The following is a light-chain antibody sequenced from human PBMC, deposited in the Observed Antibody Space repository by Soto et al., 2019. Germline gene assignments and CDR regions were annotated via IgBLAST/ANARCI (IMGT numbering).Light chain of an antibody. CDR2: VNT. CDR1: SSNIGAGYA. V-gene: IGLV1-40*01. J-gene: IGLJ3*02. CDR3: QSYDSSLSVLV. Sequence: QTVVTQPPSVSGAPGQRITISCTGSSSNIGAGYAVHWYQQLPGTAPKLLIFVNTDRPSGVPDRFSGSKSGTSASLAITGLQAEDEADYYCQSYDSSLSVLVFGGGTKLTVL.